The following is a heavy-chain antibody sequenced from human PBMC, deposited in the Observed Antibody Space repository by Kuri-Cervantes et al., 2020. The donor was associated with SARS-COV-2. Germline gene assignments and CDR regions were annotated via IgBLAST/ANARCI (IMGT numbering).Heavy chain of an antibody. CDR3: ARDAGEHLVQFFMDV. CDR1: GGTFSSYA. J-gene: IGHJ6*03. D-gene: IGHD6-6*01. CDR2: IIPNFGTA. V-gene: IGHV1-69*05. Sequence: SVKVSCKASGGTFSSYAISWVRQAPGQGLEWMGGIIPNFGTANYAQKFQGRVTITTDESTSTAYMELNSLRAEDTAVYYCARDAGEHLVQFFMDVWGEGTTVTVSS.